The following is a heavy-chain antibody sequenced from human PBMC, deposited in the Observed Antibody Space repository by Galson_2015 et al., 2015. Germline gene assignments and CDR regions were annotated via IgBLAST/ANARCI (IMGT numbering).Heavy chain of an antibody. V-gene: IGHV1-69*13. D-gene: IGHD1-26*01. J-gene: IGHJ5*02. CDR1: GGTFSSYT. Sequence: SVKVSCKASGGTFSSYTISWVRQAPGQGLEWMGGIIPISGTANHAQKFQGRVTFIADESSTTAYMELSSLTSEDTAVYYCARGGSVGVTTRWFDPWGQGTLVSVSS. CDR3: ARGGSVGVTTRWFDP. CDR2: IIPISGTA.